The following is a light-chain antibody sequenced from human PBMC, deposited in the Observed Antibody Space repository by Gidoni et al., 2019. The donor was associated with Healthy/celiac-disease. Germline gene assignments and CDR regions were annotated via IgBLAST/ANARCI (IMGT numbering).Light chain of an antibody. V-gene: IGKV3-20*01. CDR2: GAS. Sequence: EIVLSQSPGTLSLSPGERATLSCRPSQSVSSSYLAWYQQKPGQAPRLLIYGASSMATGIPERFSGSGSGTDFTLTISRLEPEDFAVYYCQQYGSSPGGTFGQXTKVEIK. CDR3: QQYGSSPGGT. CDR1: QSVSSSY. J-gene: IGKJ1*01.